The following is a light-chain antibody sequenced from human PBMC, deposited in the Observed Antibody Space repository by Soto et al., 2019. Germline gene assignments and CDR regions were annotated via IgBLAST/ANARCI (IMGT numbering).Light chain of an antibody. J-gene: IGKJ1*01. CDR1: QTIRSY. Sequence: DIQMTQSPSSLSASVGDRVIITCRTSQTIRSYLNWYQQKPGKAPKLLIYAASSLQGGVPSRFSGSGSGTDFTLTIGSLQPEDFATYYCQQSYSAPKTFGQGTKVEIK. V-gene: IGKV1-39*01. CDR3: QQSYSAPKT. CDR2: AAS.